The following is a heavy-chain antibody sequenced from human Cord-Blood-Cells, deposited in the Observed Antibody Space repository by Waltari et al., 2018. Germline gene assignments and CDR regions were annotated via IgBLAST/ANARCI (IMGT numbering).Heavy chain of an antibody. CDR1: GGSISSYY. V-gene: IGHV4-4*07. CDR3: ARSPRGAYGDYFDY. J-gene: IGHJ4*02. D-gene: IGHD4-17*01. Sequence: QVQLQESGPGLVKPSETLSLTCTVSGGSISSYYWSWIRQPAGKGLEWIGRIYTSGSTTSNPSLKSRVTMAVDTSKNQFSLKLSSVTAADTAVYYCARSPRGAYGDYFDYWGQGTLVTVSS. CDR2: IYTSGST.